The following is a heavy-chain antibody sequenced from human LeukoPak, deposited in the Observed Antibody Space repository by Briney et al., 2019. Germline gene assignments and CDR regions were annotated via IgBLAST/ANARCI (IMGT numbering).Heavy chain of an antibody. V-gene: IGHV3-66*01. J-gene: IGHJ4*02. CDR2: IYSGGST. CDR3: ARGPQTYYYDSSGYWDY. D-gene: IGHD3-22*01. Sequence: GGSLRLSCAASGFTVSSNYMSWVRQAPGKGLEWVSVIYSGGSTYYADSVKGRFTISRDNSKNTLYLQMNSLRAEDTAVYYCARGPQTYYYDSSGYWDYWGQGTLVTVSS. CDR1: GFTVSSNY.